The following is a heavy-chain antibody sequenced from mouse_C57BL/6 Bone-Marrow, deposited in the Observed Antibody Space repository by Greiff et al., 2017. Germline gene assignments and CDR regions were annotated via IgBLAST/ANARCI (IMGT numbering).Heavy chain of an antibody. CDR3: ARDRYYGSSYGDAMDY. J-gene: IGHJ4*01. D-gene: IGHD1-1*01. V-gene: IGHV3-5*01. Sequence: DVQLQESGPGLVKPSQTVFLTCTVTGISITTGNYRWSWIRQFPGNKLEWIGYIYYSGTITYNPSLTSRTTIPRDTPKNQFFLEMNSLTAEDTATYYCARDRYYGSSYGDAMDYWGQGTSVTVSS. CDR2: IYYSGTI. CDR1: GISITTGNYR.